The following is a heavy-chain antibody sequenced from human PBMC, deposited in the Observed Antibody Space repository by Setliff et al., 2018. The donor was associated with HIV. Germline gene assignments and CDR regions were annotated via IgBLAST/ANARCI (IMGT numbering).Heavy chain of an antibody. D-gene: IGHD2-15*01. J-gene: IGHJ3*02. CDR3: ARDTGYCSGSTCNAHGFDI. Sequence: GGSLRLSCVGSGFTFSSFSMNWVRQAPGKGLEWVAAIWYDGVNKKYADSVKGRFTISRDNSKNTLYLQMNSLRAEDTAVYHCARDTGYCSGSTCNAHGFDIWGQGTMVTVSS. V-gene: IGHV3-33*08. CDR1: GFTFSSFS. CDR2: IWYDGVNK.